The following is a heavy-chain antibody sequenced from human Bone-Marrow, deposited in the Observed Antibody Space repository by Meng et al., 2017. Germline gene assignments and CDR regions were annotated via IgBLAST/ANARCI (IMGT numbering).Heavy chain of an antibody. J-gene: IGHJ4*02. Sequence: ASVKVSCKASGYTFTSYAMNWVRQAPGQGLEWMGWINTNTRNPTYAQGFTGRFVFSLDTSVSTAYLQISSLKAEDTAVYYCAILAEQQLALFDYWGQGTLVTVSS. V-gene: IGHV7-4-1*02. CDR1: GYTFTSYA. CDR3: AILAEQQLALFDY. CDR2: INTNTRNP. D-gene: IGHD6-13*01.